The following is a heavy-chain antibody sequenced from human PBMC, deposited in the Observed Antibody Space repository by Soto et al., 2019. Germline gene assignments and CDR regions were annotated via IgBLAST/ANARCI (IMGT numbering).Heavy chain of an antibody. CDR3: ARDHSEYAGYYDSSGAFDY. D-gene: IGHD3-22*01. V-gene: IGHV4-39*07. Sequence: TSETLSLTGTVSGGSSSSSSYYWGWIRQPPGKGLEWIGSIYYSGSTYYNPSLKSRVTISVDTSKNQFSLKLSSVTAADTAVYYCARDHSEYAGYYDSSGAFDYWGQGTLVTVSS. J-gene: IGHJ4*02. CDR2: IYYSGST. CDR1: GGSSSSSSYY.